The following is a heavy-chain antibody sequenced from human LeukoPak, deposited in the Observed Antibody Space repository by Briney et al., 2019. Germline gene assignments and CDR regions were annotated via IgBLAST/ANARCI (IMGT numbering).Heavy chain of an antibody. CDR3: ARGGYSSSWYHFDY. CDR2: ISASGGST. D-gene: IGHD6-13*01. CDR1: GFTFSSYA. J-gene: IGHJ4*02. Sequence: GGFLRLSCAASGFTFSSYAMSWVRQAPGKGLEWVSAISASGGSTYYADSVKGRFTISRDNSKNTLFLQMNSLRAEDTAVYYCARGGYSSSWYHFDYWGQGTLVTVSS. V-gene: IGHV3-23*01.